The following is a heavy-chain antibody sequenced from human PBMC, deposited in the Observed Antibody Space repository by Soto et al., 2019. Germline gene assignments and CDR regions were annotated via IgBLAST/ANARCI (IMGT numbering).Heavy chain of an antibody. J-gene: IGHJ4*02. Sequence: PGESLKISCKGSGYSFTIYCISWVLQMPGKGLEWMGRIDPSDSYTNYSPSFQGHVTISADKSISTAYLQWSSLKASDTAMYYCARHTQLSYQNHFDYWGQGTLVTVSS. V-gene: IGHV5-10-1*01. CDR1: GYSFTIYC. D-gene: IGHD6-6*01. CDR3: ARHTQLSYQNHFDY. CDR2: IDPSDSYT.